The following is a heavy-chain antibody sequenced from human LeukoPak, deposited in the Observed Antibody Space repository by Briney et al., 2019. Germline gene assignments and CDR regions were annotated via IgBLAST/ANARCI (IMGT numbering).Heavy chain of an antibody. CDR3: ARRGYYYDSSGYYWNLFDY. J-gene: IGHJ4*02. CDR2: IYYSGST. D-gene: IGHD3-22*01. CDR1: GGSISSYY. V-gene: IGHV4-59*08. Sequence: PSETLSLTCTVSGGSISSYYWSWIRQPPGKGLEWIGYIYYSGSTNYNPSLKSRVTISVDTSKNQFSLKLSSVTAADTAVYYCARRGYYYDSSGYYWNLFDYWGQGTLVTVSS.